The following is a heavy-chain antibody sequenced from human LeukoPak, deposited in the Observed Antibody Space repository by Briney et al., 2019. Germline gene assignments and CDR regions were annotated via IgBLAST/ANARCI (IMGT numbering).Heavy chain of an antibody. CDR2: INPSGGST. D-gene: IGHD2-21*02. Sequence: ASVKVSCKASGYTFTSYYMHWVRQAPGQGLEWMGIINPSGGSTSYAQKFQGRVTMTRDTSTSTVYMELSSLRSEDTAVYYCARVECGGDCYSHAFDIWGQGTMVTVSS. CDR3: ARVECGGDCYSHAFDI. CDR1: GYTFTSYY. V-gene: IGHV1-46*01. J-gene: IGHJ3*02.